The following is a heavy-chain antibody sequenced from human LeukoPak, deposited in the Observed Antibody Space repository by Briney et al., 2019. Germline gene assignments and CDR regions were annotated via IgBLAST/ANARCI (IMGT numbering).Heavy chain of an antibody. CDR2: IRSKAYGGST. CDR1: GFTFGDYA. V-gene: IGHV3-49*05. CDR3: TRGRLDTAMAVY. Sequence: KPGRSLRLSCTTSGFTFGDYAMSWFRQAPGKGLEWVGFIRSKAYGGSTEYAASVKGRFTLSRDDFKSIAYLQMNSLNTEDTAVYYCTRGRLDTAMAVYWGQGTLVTVSS. J-gene: IGHJ4*02. D-gene: IGHD5-18*01.